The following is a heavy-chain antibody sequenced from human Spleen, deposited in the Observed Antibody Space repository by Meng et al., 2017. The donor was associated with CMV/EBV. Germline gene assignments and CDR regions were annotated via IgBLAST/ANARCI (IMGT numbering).Heavy chain of an antibody. CDR3: ARDRVAGTGYFDY. D-gene: IGHD6-19*01. CDR2: IDHTGNS. Sequence: GSLRLSCAVSGASITTTKWWTWVRQPPGKGLEWVGEIDHTGNSNSNPSLKSRVTISVDTSKNQFSLKLSSVTAADTAVYYCARDRVAGTGYFDYWGQGTLVTVSS. J-gene: IGHJ4*02. V-gene: IGHV4-4*02. CDR1: GASITTTKW.